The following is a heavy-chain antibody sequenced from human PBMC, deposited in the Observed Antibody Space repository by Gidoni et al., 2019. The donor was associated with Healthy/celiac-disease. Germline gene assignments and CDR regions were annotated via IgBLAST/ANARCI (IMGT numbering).Heavy chain of an antibody. V-gene: IGHV4-38-2*02. J-gene: IGHJ4*02. Sequence: QVQLQESGPGLVKPSETLSLTCTVSGYSISSGYDWGWLRQPPGKGLEWIGSSYHSGSTYYNPSLKSRVTISVDTSKNQFSLKLSSVTAADTAVYDCARDPSPGALDYWGQGTLVTVSS. CDR1: GYSISSGYD. CDR2: SYHSGST. CDR3: ARDPSPGALDY. D-gene: IGHD2-2*01.